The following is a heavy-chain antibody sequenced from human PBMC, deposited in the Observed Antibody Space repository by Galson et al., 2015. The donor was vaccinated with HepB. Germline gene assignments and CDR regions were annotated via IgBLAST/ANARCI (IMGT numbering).Heavy chain of an antibody. J-gene: IGHJ6*01. CDR3: VRDRAYSSTSYGVEV. CDR1: GFTFRNYC. V-gene: IGHV3-33*08. CDR2: RWYDGTNK. Sequence: SLRLSCAASGFTFRNYCMHWVRQAPGKGLEWVANRWYDGTNKYYADSVKGRFTISRDDSKYTLYLQMNSLSAEATDVYYCVRDRAYSSTSYGVEVWGNGTTVTVSS. D-gene: IGHD6-13*01.